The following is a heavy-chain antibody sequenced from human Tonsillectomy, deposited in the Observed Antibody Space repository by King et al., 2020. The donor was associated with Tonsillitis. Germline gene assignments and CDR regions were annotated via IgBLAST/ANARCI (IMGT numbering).Heavy chain of an antibody. J-gene: IGHJ4*02. CDR3: ARVSWDRVTTPPFDY. CDR2: INPNSGGT. V-gene: IGHV1-2*02. CDR1: GYTFNGYY. Sequence: QLVQSGAEVKKPGASVKVSCKASGYTFNGYYMHWVRQAPGQGLEWLGWINPNSGGTNYAQKFQGRVTMTRDTSISTAYMELSRLTSDDTAVYYCARVSWDRVTTPPFDYWGQGTLVTVSS. D-gene: IGHD5-12*01.